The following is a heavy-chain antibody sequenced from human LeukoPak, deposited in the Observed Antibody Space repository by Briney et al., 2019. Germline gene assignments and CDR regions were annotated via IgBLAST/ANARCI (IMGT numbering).Heavy chain of an antibody. CDR2: IHHDGRI. CDR3: ARSHDHLWGNYPDY. Sequence: PSETLSLTCNVSGGSIDSTNWWNWVRQPPGKGLEWIGEIHHDGRINYNPSLKSRVTLSVDKSKNQFSLRLNSVTAADTAMYYCARSHDHLWGNYPDYWGQGTLVTVSS. D-gene: IGHD3-16*02. V-gene: IGHV4/OR15-8*01. J-gene: IGHJ4*02. CDR1: GGSIDSTNW.